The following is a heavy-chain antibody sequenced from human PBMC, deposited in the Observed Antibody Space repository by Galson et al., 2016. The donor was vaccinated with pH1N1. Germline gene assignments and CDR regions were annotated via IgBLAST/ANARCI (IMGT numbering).Heavy chain of an antibody. J-gene: IGHJ4*02. V-gene: IGHV1-46*01. CDR2: IRPGGGST. D-gene: IGHD3-16*01. Sequence: SVKVSCKASGYTFTNNHIHWVRQAPGQGLEWMGIIRPGGGSTKYAQNFQDRVTLTTDTSTSTVYMELNSVRYEDTAVYFCARDGGGERFFVDSWGQGTLITVSS. CDR3: ARDGGGERFFVDS. CDR1: GYTFTNNH.